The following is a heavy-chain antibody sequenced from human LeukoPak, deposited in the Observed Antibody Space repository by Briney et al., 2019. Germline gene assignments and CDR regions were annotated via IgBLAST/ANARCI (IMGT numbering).Heavy chain of an antibody. CDR3: ATSYSSSSPFDY. CDR2: VDPEDGET. D-gene: IGHD6-6*01. CDR1: GYTFTDYY. Sequence: ASVKVSCXVSGYTFTDYYMHWVQQAPGKGLECMGLVDPEDGETIYAEKFQGRVTISADTSTDTAYMELSSLRSEDTAVYYCATSYSSSSPFDYWGQGTLVTVSS. J-gene: IGHJ4*02. V-gene: IGHV1-69-2*01.